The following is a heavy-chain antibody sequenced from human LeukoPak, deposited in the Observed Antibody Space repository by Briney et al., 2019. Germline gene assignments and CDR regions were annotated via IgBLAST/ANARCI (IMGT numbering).Heavy chain of an antibody. CDR2: IKSKTDGGTT. Sequence: GGSLRHSCAASGFTFSNAWMSWVRQAPGKGLEWVGRIKSKTDGGTTDYAAPVKGRFTISRDDSKNTLYLQMNSLKTEDTAVYYCTTDRYCGGDCQSDYWGQGTLVTVSS. V-gene: IGHV3-15*01. CDR3: TTDRYCGGDCQSDY. J-gene: IGHJ4*02. CDR1: GFTFSNAW. D-gene: IGHD2-21*02.